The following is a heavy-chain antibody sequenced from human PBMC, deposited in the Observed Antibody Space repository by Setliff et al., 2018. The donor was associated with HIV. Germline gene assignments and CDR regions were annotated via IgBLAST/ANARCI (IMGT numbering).Heavy chain of an antibody. CDR1: GGPISNSY. J-gene: IGHJ3*02. D-gene: IGHD3-22*01. CDR3: ARDPQGSSYLFDAFDI. V-gene: IGHV4-4*07. Sequence: SETLSLTCTVSGGPISNSYISWVRQPAGKGLEWLGRVDATGYINFSPSLKSRVTMSVNMSKNQFSLKLSSVTAADTAVYYCARDPQGSSYLFDAFDIWGQGTTVTVSS. CDR2: VDATGYI.